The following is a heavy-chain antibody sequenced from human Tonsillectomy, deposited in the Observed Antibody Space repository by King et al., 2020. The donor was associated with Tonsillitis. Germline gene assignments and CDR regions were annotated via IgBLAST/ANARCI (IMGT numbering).Heavy chain of an antibody. CDR3: ARLLFRSGSFYYFDY. J-gene: IGHJ4*02. Sequence: VQLQESGPGLVKPSQTLSLTCTVSGGSISSGDYSWNWIRQHPGKGLEWIWYIYYSGSTYYNPSLKDRVTISIDTSKNQFSLKLTSVTVADTAVYYCARLLFRSGSFYYFDYWGQGTLVTVSS. CDR1: GGSISSGDYS. D-gene: IGHD2-21*01. CDR2: IYYSGST. V-gene: IGHV4-31*03.